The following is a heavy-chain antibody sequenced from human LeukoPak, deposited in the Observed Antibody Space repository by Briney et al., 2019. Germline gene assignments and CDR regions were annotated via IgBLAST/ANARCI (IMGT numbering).Heavy chain of an antibody. V-gene: IGHV3-23*01. Sequence: GGSLRLSCAASGFTFNTYALSWVRQAPGEGLEWVSAISAGGGTTDYTDSVKGRFAISRANSKNTLYLQMNSLRAEDTAVYYCAKGESKAFDIWGQGTMVTVSS. J-gene: IGHJ3*02. CDR1: GFTFNTYA. D-gene: IGHD3-10*01. CDR2: ISAGGGTT. CDR3: AKGESKAFDI.